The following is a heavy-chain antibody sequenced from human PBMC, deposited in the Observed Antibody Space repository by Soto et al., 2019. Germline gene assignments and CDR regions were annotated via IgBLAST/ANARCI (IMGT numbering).Heavy chain of an antibody. CDR2: IYHSGST. J-gene: IGHJ5*02. V-gene: IGHV4-30-2*01. Sequence: QLQLQESGSGLVKPSQTLSLTCAVSGGSISSGGYSWSWIRQPPGKGLEWIGYIYHSGSTYYNPSLKSRVTLPVERSKDQFSLKLSSVTAADPAVYYGARSEDYVWGSYRNSWFDPWGQGTLVTVSS. CDR1: GGSISSGGYS. D-gene: IGHD3-16*02. CDR3: ARSEDYVWGSYRNSWFDP.